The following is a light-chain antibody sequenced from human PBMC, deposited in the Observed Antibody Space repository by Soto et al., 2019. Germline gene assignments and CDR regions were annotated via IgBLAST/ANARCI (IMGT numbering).Light chain of an antibody. Sequence: DMVVTQSPATLSLSPGERVSLSCRASQSVSNYLAWYQQKPGQAPRLLIYDASKRATGIPARFSGRGSGTDFTLTISSLEPEDFAVYYCQQRSDWPLTFGGGTKVDIK. CDR1: QSVSNY. CDR2: DAS. CDR3: QQRSDWPLT. V-gene: IGKV3-11*01. J-gene: IGKJ4*01.